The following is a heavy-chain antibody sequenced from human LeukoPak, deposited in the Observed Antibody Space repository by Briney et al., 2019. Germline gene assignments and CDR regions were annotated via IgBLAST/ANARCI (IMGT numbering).Heavy chain of an antibody. D-gene: IGHD1-1*01. J-gene: IGHJ4*02. CDR3: ARLSRAGTAISYFDC. CDR1: GYSFPTYW. Sequence: GESLKISCKGSGYSFPTYWIGWVRQMPGKGLEWMGIIYPGDSDTRYSPSFQGQVIISADKSISTAYLQWSSLKASDTAMYYCARLSRAGTAISYFDCWGQGTLVTVSS. CDR2: IYPGDSDT. V-gene: IGHV5-51*01.